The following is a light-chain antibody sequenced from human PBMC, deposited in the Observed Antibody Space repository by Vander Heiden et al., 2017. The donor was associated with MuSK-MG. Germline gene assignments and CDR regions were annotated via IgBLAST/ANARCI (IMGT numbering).Light chain of an antibody. J-gene: IGLJ3*02. CDR3: QARDSSTVV. Sequence: SSELTQPPSLSVPPGRTATITCSGDNLGNKYVCWYQQRSGQSPLLLMYQDSGRPSGIPDRFSGSNSGNTATLTISGTQALDEADYFCQARDSSTVVFGGGTRRTVL. CDR1: NLGNKY. V-gene: IGLV3-1*01. CDR2: QDS.